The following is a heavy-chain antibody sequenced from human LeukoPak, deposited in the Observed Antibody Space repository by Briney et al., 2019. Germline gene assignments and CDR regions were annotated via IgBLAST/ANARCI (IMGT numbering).Heavy chain of an antibody. D-gene: IGHD6-6*01. J-gene: IGHJ6*03. V-gene: IGHV3-53*01. CDR2: IYSGGST. CDR1: GFTFSDYY. CDR3: ARVSSSVPWRRTSNYYYMGV. Sequence: PGGSLRLSCAASGFTFSDYYMSWVRQAPGKGLEWVSVIYSGGSTYYADSVKGRFTISRDNSKNTLYLQMNSLRAEDTAVYYCARVSSSVPWRRTSNYYYMGVWGKGTTVTVSS.